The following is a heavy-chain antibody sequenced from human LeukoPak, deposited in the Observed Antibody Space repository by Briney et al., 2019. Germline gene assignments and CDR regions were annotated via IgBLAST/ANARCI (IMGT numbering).Heavy chain of an antibody. Sequence: PGESLKISCTGSGYSFTSYWIGWVRQMPGEGLEWMGIIHPDDSDTRYSPSIQGQVTISADKSISTAYLQWSSLKASDTAMYYCARPASSFTPDAFDIWGQGTMVTVSS. CDR2: IHPDDSDT. D-gene: IGHD3-16*02. CDR1: GYSFTSYW. CDR3: ARPASSFTPDAFDI. J-gene: IGHJ3*02. V-gene: IGHV5-51*01.